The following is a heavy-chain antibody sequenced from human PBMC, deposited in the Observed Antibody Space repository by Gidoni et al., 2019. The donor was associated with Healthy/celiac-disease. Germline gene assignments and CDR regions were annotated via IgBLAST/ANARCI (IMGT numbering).Heavy chain of an antibody. D-gene: IGHD1-26*01. J-gene: IGHJ3*02. V-gene: IGHV3-30-3*01. CDR2: ISYDGSNK. CDR1: GFTFSSYA. Sequence: QVQLVESGGVVVQPGMSLRLSCAASGFTFSSYAMHWVRQAPGKGLEWVAVISYDGSNKYYADSVKGRFTISRDNSKNTLYLQMNSLRAEDTAVYYCARDRKGSYPIGDAFDIWGQGTMVTVSS. CDR3: ARDRKGSYPIGDAFDI.